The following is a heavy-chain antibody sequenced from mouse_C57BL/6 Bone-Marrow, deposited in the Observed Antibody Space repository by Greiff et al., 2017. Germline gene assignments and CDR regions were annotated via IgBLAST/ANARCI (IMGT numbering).Heavy chain of an antibody. Sequence: EVQLVESGGGLVQSGRSLRLSCATSGFTFSDFYMEWVRQAPGKGLEWIAASRNKANDYTTEYSASVKGRFIVSRDTSQSILYLQMNALRAEDTAIYYCARDDGLRTWFAYWGQGTLVTVSA. J-gene: IGHJ3*01. CDR1: GFTFSDFY. D-gene: IGHD2-4*01. V-gene: IGHV7-1*01. CDR2: SRNKANDYTT. CDR3: ARDDGLRTWFAY.